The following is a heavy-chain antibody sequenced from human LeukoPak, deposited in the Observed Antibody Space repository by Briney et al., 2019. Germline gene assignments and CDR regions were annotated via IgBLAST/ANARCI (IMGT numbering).Heavy chain of an antibody. V-gene: IGHV7-4-1*02. CDR2: INTNTGNP. CDR1: GYTFTSYA. D-gene: IGHD5-18*01. Sequence: GASVKVSCKASGYTFTSYAMNWVRQAPGQGLEWMGWINTNTGNPTYAQGFTGRFVFPLDTSVSTAYLQISSLKAEDTAIYYCARESGPILGLWSTVDYWGQGTLVTVSS. J-gene: IGHJ4*02. CDR3: ARESGPILGLWSTVDY.